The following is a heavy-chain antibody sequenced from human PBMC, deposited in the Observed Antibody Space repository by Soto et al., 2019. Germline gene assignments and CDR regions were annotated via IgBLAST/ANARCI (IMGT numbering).Heavy chain of an antibody. V-gene: IGHV2-5*01. CDR2: TYRNDEM. CDR1: GFSTNSSGVG. D-gene: IGHD6-6*01. J-gene: IGHJ4*02. CDR3: AHRRFAKYSSLPADFDY. Sequence: QITLKESGPPLEKHKQTLKLTCTFSGFSTNSSGVGVRGIRQPPGKALEWLALTYRNDEMHYSQSLKSIPTITEDATKNQVVLTVTNMHPVDTATDYFAHRRFAKYSSLPADFDYWGQGNLVTVSS.